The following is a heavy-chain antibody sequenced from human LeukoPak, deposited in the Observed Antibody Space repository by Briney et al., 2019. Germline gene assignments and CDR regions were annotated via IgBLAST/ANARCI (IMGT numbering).Heavy chain of an antibody. CDR3: ARGPAGGRDTHRWFDP. D-gene: IGHD2-2*02. CDR1: GFTFSAYW. CDR2: ISSSSSYI. J-gene: IGHJ5*02. V-gene: IGHV3-21*01. Sequence: GGSLRLSCAASGFTFSAYWMSWVRQAPGKGLEWVSSISSSSSYIYYADSVKGRFTISRDNAKNSLYLQMNSLRAEDTAVYYCARGPAGGRDTHRWFDPWGQGTLVTVSS.